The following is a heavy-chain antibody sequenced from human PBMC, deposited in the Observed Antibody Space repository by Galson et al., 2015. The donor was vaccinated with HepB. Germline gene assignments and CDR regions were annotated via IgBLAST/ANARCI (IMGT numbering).Heavy chain of an antibody. CDR1: GDTLTELS. CDR3: ASFHDYGDFGD. J-gene: IGHJ4*02. V-gene: IGHV1-24*01. Sequence: SVKVSCKVSGDTLTELSMHWVRQAPGKGLEWMGGFDPEDGKTIYAQKFQGRVTITRDTSASTAYMELSSLRSEDTAVYYCASFHDYGDFGDWGQGSLVTVSS. CDR2: FDPEDGKT. D-gene: IGHD4-17*01.